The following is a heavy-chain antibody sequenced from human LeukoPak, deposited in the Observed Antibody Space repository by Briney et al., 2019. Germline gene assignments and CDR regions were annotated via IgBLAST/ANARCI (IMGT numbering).Heavy chain of an antibody. CDR2: IYYTGST. D-gene: IGHD3-10*02. Sequence: PLETLSLTCTVSGGSLSIYYWSWVRHPPGGGLEWVGYIYYTGSTTYNPSLTSRVTISVDTSTNQFSLKLNSVTAADTAVYYCARHDRTSCSGSYPFDYWGQGTLVTVSS. V-gene: IGHV4-59*08. J-gene: IGHJ4*02. CDR1: GGSLSIYY. CDR3: ARHDRTSCSGSYPFDY.